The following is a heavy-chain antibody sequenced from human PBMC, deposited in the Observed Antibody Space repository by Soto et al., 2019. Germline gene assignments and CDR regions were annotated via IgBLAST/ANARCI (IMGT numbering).Heavy chain of an antibody. CDR3: VSWVSAHFDS. D-gene: IGHD2-8*01. CDR1: GFTFDSPYSHG. J-gene: IGHJ5*01. Sequence: XGSLRLSCAASGFTFDSPYSHGMSWVRQSPGKGPEWVSTISSNGANTHYAESVKGRFTISKDASRNTVHLHMNSLRAEDTATYFCVSWVSAHFDSWGQGTPVTVSS. CDR2: ISSNGANT. V-gene: IGHV3-23*01.